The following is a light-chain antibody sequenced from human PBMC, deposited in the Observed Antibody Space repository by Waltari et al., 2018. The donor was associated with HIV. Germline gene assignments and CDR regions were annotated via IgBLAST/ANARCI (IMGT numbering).Light chain of an antibody. J-gene: IGLJ2*01. Sequence: QSVLTQPPSVSGAPGQRVTISCTGSSSNIGAGYDVHWYQQLPGTAPKLLIYGNKYRPSGVPDRFSGSKSGISASLAITGLQAEDEADYYCQSYDSSLSGSVVFGGGTKVTVL. CDR3: QSYDSSLSGSVV. CDR1: SSNIGAGYD. V-gene: IGLV1-40*01. CDR2: GNK.